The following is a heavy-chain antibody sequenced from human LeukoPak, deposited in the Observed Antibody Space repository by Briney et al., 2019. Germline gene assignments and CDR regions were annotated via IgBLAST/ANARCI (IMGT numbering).Heavy chain of an antibody. CDR2: IGTAGEI. Sequence: GGSLRLSCAASGFTFRSYDMHWVRQATGKGLEWVSGIGTAGEIYYPGSVKGRFTISRENAKNSLYLQMNSLRAEDTAVYYCAKEVEDIAAAGTFDYWGQGTLVTVSS. CDR3: AKEVEDIAAAGTFDY. V-gene: IGHV3-13*01. J-gene: IGHJ4*02. CDR1: GFTFRSYD. D-gene: IGHD6-13*01.